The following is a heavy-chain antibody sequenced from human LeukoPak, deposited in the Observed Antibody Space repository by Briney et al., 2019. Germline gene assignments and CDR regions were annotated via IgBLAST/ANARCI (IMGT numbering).Heavy chain of an antibody. CDR1: GGSISSYY. CDR3: ARADAKWLVNAFDI. D-gene: IGHD6-19*01. CDR2: IYYSGST. Sequence: PSETLSLTCTVSGGSISSYYWSWIRQPPGKGLEWIGYIYYSGSTNYNPSLKSRVTISVDTSKNQFSLKLSSVTAADTAVYYCARADAKWLVNAFDIWGQGTMVTVSS. J-gene: IGHJ3*02. V-gene: IGHV4-59*01.